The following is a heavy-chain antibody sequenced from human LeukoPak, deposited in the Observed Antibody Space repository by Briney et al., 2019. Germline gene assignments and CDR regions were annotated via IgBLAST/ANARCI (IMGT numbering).Heavy chain of an antibody. CDR1: GFSVSNNY. V-gene: IGHV3-53*01. CDR2: IYRGGST. D-gene: IGHD6-13*01. Sequence: GGSLRLSCAASGFSVSNNYMSWVRQAPGKGLEWVSVIYRGGSTYYADSVKGRFTMSRDNSKNTVYLQMDSLRAEDTAVYYCARDRGAAAGNWGQGTLVTVSS. CDR3: ARDRGAAAGN. J-gene: IGHJ4*02.